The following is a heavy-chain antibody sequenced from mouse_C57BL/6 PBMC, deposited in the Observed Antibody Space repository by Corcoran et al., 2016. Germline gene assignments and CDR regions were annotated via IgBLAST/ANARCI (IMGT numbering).Heavy chain of an antibody. V-gene: IGHV9-3*01. CDR1: GYTFPTYG. Sequence: QIQLVQSGPELKKPGETVKISCKASGYTFPTYGMSWVKPAPGKGLKWMGWINTYSGVPTYADDFKGRFAFSLETSASTAYLQINNLKNEDTATYFCARPYYDYDWFAYWGQGTLVTVSA. D-gene: IGHD2-4*01. CDR2: INTYSGVP. J-gene: IGHJ3*01. CDR3: ARPYYDYDWFAY.